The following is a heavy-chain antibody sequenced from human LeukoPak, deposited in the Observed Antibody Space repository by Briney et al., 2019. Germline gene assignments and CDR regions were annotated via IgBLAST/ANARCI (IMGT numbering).Heavy chain of an antibody. V-gene: IGHV3-23*01. CDR1: GFTFSSYA. D-gene: IGHD6-13*01. CDR3: AKGEYSSSWYAEYFQH. J-gene: IGHJ1*01. CDR2: IGASGGGT. Sequence: GGSLRLSCAASGFTFSSYAMSWVRQAPGKGLEWVSGIGASGGGTYYADSVKGRFTISRDNSKNTLYLQMNSLRAEDTAVYYCAKGEYSSSWYAEYFQHWGQGTLVTVSS.